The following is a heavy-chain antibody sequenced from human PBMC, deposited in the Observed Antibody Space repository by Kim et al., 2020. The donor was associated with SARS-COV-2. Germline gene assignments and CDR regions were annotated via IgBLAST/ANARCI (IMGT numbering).Heavy chain of an antibody. J-gene: IGHJ4*02. V-gene: IGHV3-30*03. D-gene: IGHD1-26*01. CDR1: GFTFNTYG. Sequence: GGSLRLSCAASGFTFNTYGMHWVRQAPGKGLEWVAVISYDGSHKYYVDSVKGRFTISRDNPKNTQYLQMNSLRIEDTAVYYCARSFSGSYFGYDYWGQGSLVTVSS. CDR2: ISYDGSHK. CDR3: ARSFSGSYFGYDY.